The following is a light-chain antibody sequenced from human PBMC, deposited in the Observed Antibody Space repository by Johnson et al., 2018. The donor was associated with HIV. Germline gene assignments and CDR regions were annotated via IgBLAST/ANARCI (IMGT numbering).Light chain of an antibody. CDR1: SSNIVNNY. V-gene: IGLV1-51*02. J-gene: IGLJ1*01. CDR3: GTWDSSLSAYV. CDR2: ENN. Sequence: QPVLTQPPSVSAAPGQKVTISCSGSSSNIVNNYVSWYQQLPGTAPKLLIYENNKRPSGIPDRFSASKSGTSATLGITGLQTGDEADYYCGTWDSSLSAYVFGTGTKVTVL.